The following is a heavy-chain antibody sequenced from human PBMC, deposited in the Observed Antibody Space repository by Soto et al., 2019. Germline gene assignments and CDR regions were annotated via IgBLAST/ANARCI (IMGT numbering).Heavy chain of an antibody. CDR1: GFTFSSYD. J-gene: IGHJ3*02. Sequence: HPGGSLRLSCAASGFTFSSYDMHWVRQATGKGLEWVSAIGTAGDTYYPGSVKGRFTISRENAKNSLYLQMNSLRAGDTAVYYCARAQGTRRDSSGHSNDAFDIWGQGTMVTVSS. V-gene: IGHV3-13*01. CDR2: IGTAGDT. CDR3: ARAQGTRRDSSGHSNDAFDI. D-gene: IGHD3-22*01.